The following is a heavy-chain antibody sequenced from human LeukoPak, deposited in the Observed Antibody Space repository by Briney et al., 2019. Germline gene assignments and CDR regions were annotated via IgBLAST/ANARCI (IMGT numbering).Heavy chain of an antibody. V-gene: IGHV3-23*01. CDR2: ISGSGGST. Sequence: GGSLRLSCAASGFTFSSYAMSWVRQAPGRGLEWVSAISGSGGSTYYADSVKGRFTISRDNSKNTLYLQMNSLRAEDTAVYYCAKDLYYDFWSGYPPDYWGQGTLVTVPS. CDR3: AKDLYYDFWSGYPPDY. J-gene: IGHJ4*02. CDR1: GFTFSSYA. D-gene: IGHD3-3*01.